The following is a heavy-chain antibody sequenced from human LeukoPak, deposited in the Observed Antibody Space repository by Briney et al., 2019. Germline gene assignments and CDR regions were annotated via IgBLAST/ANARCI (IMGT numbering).Heavy chain of an antibody. CDR3: ARVSIAVAGTFDY. J-gene: IGHJ4*02. V-gene: IGHV4-61*01. CDR2: IYYSGST. CDR1: GGSVSSGSYY. D-gene: IGHD6-19*01. Sequence: SETLSLTCTVSGGSVSSGSYYWSWIRQPPGKGLEWMGYIYYSGSTNYNPSLKSRVTISVDTSKNQFSLKLSSVTAADTAVYYCARVSIAVAGTFDYWGQGTLVTVSS.